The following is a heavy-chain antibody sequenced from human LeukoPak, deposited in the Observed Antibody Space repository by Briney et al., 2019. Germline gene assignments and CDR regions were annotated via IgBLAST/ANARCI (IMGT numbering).Heavy chain of an antibody. CDR3: ARDLRYSGYDFDY. Sequence: ASVKVSCKASGYTFSGYYMHWVRQAPGQGLEWMGRINPNSGGTNYAQKFQGRVTMTRDTSISTAYMELSGLRSDDSAVYYCARDLRYSGYDFDYWGQGTLVTVSS. J-gene: IGHJ4*02. CDR2: INPNSGGT. V-gene: IGHV1-2*06. D-gene: IGHD5-12*01. CDR1: GYTFSGYY.